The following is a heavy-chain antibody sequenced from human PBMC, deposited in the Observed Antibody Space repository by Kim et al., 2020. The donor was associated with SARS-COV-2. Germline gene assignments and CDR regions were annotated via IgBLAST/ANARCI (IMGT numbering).Heavy chain of an antibody. CDR3: AGDSGSYRYDY. D-gene: IGHD1-26*01. V-gene: IGHV4-59*01. Sequence: SETLSLTCTVSGGSISSYYWSWIRQPPGKGLEWIGYIYYSGSTNYNPSLKSRVTISVDTSKNQFSLKLSSVTAADTAVYYCAGDSGSYRYDYWGQGTLVTVSS. J-gene: IGHJ4*02. CDR2: IYYSGST. CDR1: GGSISSYY.